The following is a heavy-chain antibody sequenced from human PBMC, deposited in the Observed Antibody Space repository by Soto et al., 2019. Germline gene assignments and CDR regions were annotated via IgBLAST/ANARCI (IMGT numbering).Heavy chain of an antibody. Sequence: LRLSCAASGFSFSSYEMNWVRQAPGKGLEWVSYISSSGSTIYYADSVKGRFTISRDNSKSTLYLQMNSLRAEDTAIYYCAQNGQWLATTPVAWGQGSLVTVYS. J-gene: IGHJ4*02. D-gene: IGHD6-19*01. CDR2: ISSSGSTI. CDR3: AQNGQWLATTPVA. V-gene: IGHV3-48*03. CDR1: GFSFSSYE.